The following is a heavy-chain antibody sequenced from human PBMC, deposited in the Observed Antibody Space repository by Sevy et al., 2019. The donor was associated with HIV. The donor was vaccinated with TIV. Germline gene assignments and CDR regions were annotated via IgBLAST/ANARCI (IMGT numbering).Heavy chain of an antibody. J-gene: IGHJ3*02. Sequence: SETLSLTCTVSGGSISTHDWSWIRQPPGKGLEWIGYIQYSGSTNNNPTLKSRVTISIDTSKNQFSLKLSSVTAADTAVYYCARVGAWYYGSTGNAFDIWGQGTMVTVSS. CDR1: GGSISTHD. V-gene: IGHV4-59*11. D-gene: IGHD3-10*01. CDR3: ARVGAWYYGSTGNAFDI. CDR2: IQYSGST.